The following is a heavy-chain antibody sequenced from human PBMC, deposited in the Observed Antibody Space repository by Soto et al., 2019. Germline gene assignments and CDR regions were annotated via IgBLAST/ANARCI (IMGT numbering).Heavy chain of an antibody. Sequence: PSETLCLTYTVSGDSSSGGGYYCDWIRQHPGQGLEWIGNIYYSGSTYYNPSLRGRVTISLGTSKNQFSLILTSVTAADTAVYYCARAPFSGYSYGCDYWGQGTLVTVSS. J-gene: IGHJ4*02. CDR3: ARAPFSGYSYGCDY. CDR2: IYYSGST. D-gene: IGHD5-18*01. CDR1: GDSSSGGGYY. V-gene: IGHV4-31*03.